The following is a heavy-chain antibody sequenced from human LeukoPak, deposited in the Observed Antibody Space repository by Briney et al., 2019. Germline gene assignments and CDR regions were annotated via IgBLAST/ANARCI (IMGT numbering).Heavy chain of an antibody. D-gene: IGHD3-10*01. V-gene: IGHV4-30-4*01. Sequence: PSETLSLTCTVPGGSISSGDYYWSWIRQPPGKGLEWIGYIYYSGSTYYNPSLKSRVTISVDTSKNQFSLKLSSVTAADTAVYYCARGYGSGSHFDYWGQGTLVTVSS. J-gene: IGHJ4*02. CDR3: ARGYGSGSHFDY. CDR1: GGSISSGDYY. CDR2: IYYSGST.